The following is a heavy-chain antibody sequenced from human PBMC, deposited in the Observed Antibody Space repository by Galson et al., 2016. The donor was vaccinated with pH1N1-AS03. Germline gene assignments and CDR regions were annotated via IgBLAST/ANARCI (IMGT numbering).Heavy chain of an antibody. CDR1: GYTFTNYG. J-gene: IGHJ4*02. Sequence: SVKVSCKVSGYTFTNYGISWVRQAPGQGLEYMGWIGTYTIYAQKLQGRVTMTTDTSTSTAYMELRSLRSDDTAVHYCARSGSGSFYEGDFWGQGTLVSVSS. V-gene: IGHV1-18*01. CDR2: IGTYT. D-gene: IGHD3-10*01. CDR3: ARSGSGSFYEGDF.